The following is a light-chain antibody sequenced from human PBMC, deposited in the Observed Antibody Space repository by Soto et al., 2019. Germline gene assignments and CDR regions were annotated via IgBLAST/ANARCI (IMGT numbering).Light chain of an antibody. V-gene: IGLV2-14*03. Sequence: QSVLTQPASVSGSPGQSITISCTGSSSDVGGYDYVSWYQHHPGKAPKLMIHDVSNRPSGVSNRFSGSKSGTTASLTISGLQAEDEADYYCSSYTSSSTPYVFGTGTKLTVL. J-gene: IGLJ1*01. CDR1: SSDVGGYDY. CDR3: SSYTSSSTPYV. CDR2: DVS.